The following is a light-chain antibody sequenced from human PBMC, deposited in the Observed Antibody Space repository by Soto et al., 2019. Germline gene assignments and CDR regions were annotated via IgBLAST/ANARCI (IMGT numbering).Light chain of an antibody. Sequence: VVLTQSPGTLSLSPGEGATLSCRASQNIYSNVAWYQQRPGQAPRLLIYRASTRVTGIPARFSGSGSGTDFTLSISRLEPEDFAVYYCQQYASSPLTFGGGTKVDIK. CDR2: RAS. V-gene: IGKV3-20*01. CDR1: QNIYSN. CDR3: QQYASSPLT. J-gene: IGKJ4*01.